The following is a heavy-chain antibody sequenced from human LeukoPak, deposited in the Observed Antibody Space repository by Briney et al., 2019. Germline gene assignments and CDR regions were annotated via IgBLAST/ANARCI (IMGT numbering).Heavy chain of an antibody. V-gene: IGHV1-18*01. CDR1: GYTFTSYG. CDR2: VSAYNGNT. Sequence: ASVTVSFKGSGYTFTSYGISWVRQPPGQGLEWMGWVSAYNGNTNYAQKLQGRVTMTTDTSTSTAYMELRSLRSDDTAVYYCARSSEYYYDSSGYYGYWGQGTLVTVSS. CDR3: ARSSEYYYDSSGYYGY. D-gene: IGHD3-22*01. J-gene: IGHJ4*02.